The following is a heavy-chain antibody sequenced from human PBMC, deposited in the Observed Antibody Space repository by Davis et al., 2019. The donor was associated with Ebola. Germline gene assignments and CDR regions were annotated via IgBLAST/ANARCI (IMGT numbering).Heavy chain of an antibody. J-gene: IGHJ3*02. CDR3: VRDYLFALDI. CDR1: GFIFSDYT. V-gene: IGHV3-48*02. Sequence: GESLKISCAASGFIFSDYTMNWVRQAPGKSLEWVSYIGTRGDPTVYADSVKGRFTVSRDDANNSLSLLMNNLRDEETAIYYCVRDYLFALDIWGQGTMVTVSS. CDR2: IGTRGDPT.